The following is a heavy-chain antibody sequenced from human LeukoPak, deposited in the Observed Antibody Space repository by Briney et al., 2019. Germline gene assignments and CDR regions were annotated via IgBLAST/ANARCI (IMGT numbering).Heavy chain of an antibody. D-gene: IGHD6-13*01. CDR2: ISYDGSNK. CDR3: ARDPYSSSWYPYYYYGMDV. CDR1: GFTSSSYA. Sequence: GRSLTLSCAASGFTSSSYAMHWVRQAPGKGLEWVAVISYDGSNKYYADSVKGRFTISRDNSKNTLYLQMNSLRAEDTAVYYCARDPYSSSWYPYYYYGMDVWGQGTTVTVSS. V-gene: IGHV3-30-3*01. J-gene: IGHJ6*02.